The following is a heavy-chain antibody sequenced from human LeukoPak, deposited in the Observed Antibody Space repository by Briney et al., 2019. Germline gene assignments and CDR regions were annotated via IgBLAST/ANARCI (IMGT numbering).Heavy chain of an antibody. V-gene: IGHV1-69*13. CDR3: ARSSSSTSCYDY. D-gene: IGHD2-2*01. CDR2: IIPILGTA. CDR1: GGTFSSYA. J-gene: IGHJ4*02. Sequence: GASVKVSCKASGGTFSSYAISWVRQAPGQGLEWMGGIIPILGTANYAQKFQGRVTITADESTSTAYMELSSLRSEDTAVYYCARSSSSTSCYDYWGQGTLVTVSS.